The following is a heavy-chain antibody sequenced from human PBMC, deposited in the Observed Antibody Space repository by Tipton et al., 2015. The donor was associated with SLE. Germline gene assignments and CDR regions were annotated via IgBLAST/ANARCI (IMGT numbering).Heavy chain of an antibody. CDR2: TYYSGTT. CDR3: ARTSTQVSGCYMDV. V-gene: IGHV4-39*07. Sequence: TLSLTCTVSGGSISSSGYYWGWIRQPPGKGLEWIGTTYYSGTTNNNPSLKSRVSISVDTSKNQLSLRLTSVTAADTAVYFCARTSTQVSGCYMDVWGKGTTVTVSS. J-gene: IGHJ6*03. CDR1: GGSISSSGYY. D-gene: IGHD6-25*01.